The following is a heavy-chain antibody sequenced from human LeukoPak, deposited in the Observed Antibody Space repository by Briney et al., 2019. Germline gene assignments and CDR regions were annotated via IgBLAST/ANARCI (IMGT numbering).Heavy chain of an antibody. CDR2: ISAYNGNT. CDR1: GYTFTSYY. Sequence: ASVKVSCKASGYTFTSYYMHWVRQAPGQGLEWMGWISAYNGNTNYAQKLQGRVTMTTDTSTSTAYMELRSLRSDDTAVYYCARTVTRASSWYGLRYYYGMDVWGQGTTVTVSS. CDR3: ARTVTRASSWYGLRYYYGMDV. V-gene: IGHV1-18*04. D-gene: IGHD6-13*01. J-gene: IGHJ6*02.